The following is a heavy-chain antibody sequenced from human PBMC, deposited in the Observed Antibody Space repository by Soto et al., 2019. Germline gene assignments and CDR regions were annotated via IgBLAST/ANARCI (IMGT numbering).Heavy chain of an antibody. Sequence: EVQLVESGGGLVQPGGSLRLSCAASGFTFSSYWMHWVRQAPGKGLVWVSRINSDGCSTSYADSVKGRFTISRDNAKNLLYLQMNSLRAEDTAVYYCATGGSGIMDVRGQGTTVTVSS. D-gene: IGHD3-10*01. CDR1: GFTFSSYW. CDR3: ATGGSGIMDV. J-gene: IGHJ6*02. V-gene: IGHV3-74*01. CDR2: INSDGCST.